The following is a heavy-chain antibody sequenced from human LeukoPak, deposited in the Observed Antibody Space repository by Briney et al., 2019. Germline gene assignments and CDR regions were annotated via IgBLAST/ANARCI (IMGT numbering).Heavy chain of an antibody. D-gene: IGHD5-24*01. CDR1: GYSFTSYW. CDR3: ARSLEMAHTAWFDP. Sequence: NPGESLKISCKGSGYSFTSYWVGWVRQMPGKGLEWMGIIHPGDSDTRYSPSFQGQVTISADKSISTAYLQWSSLKASDTAMYYCARSLEMAHTAWFDPWGQGTLVTVSS. CDR2: IHPGDSDT. V-gene: IGHV5-51*01. J-gene: IGHJ5*02.